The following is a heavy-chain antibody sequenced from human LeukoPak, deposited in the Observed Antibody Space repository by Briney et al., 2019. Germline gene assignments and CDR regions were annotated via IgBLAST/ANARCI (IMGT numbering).Heavy chain of an antibody. Sequence: GGSLRLSCAASGFTFSSYAMSWVRQAPGKGLEWVSGISGSGDSTYYADSVKGRFTISRDNSKNTLYLQMNSLRAEDTAVYYCAKVRITMVRGDFDYWGQGTLVTVSS. V-gene: IGHV3-23*01. CDR1: GFTFSSYA. J-gene: IGHJ4*02. CDR3: AKVRITMVRGDFDY. D-gene: IGHD3-10*01. CDR2: ISGSGDST.